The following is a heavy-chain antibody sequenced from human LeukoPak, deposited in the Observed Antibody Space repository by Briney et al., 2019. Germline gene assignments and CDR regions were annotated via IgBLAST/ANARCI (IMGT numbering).Heavy chain of an antibody. Sequence: GASVKVSCKASGYTFTSYYMHWVRQAPGQGLEWMGIINPSGGTTTYAQKFQGRVTMTRDMSTSTVFLELNSLRSEDTAVYYCASGDYGVPFDYWGQGTLVTVSS. CDR1: GYTFTSYY. J-gene: IGHJ4*02. V-gene: IGHV1-46*01. CDR3: ASGDYGVPFDY. CDR2: INPSGGTT. D-gene: IGHD4-17*01.